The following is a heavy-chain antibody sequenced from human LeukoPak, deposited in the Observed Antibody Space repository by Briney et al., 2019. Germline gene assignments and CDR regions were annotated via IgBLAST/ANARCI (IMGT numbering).Heavy chain of an antibody. Sequence: SETLSLTCTVSGGSISSGDYYWSWIRQPPGKGLEWIGYIYYSGSTYYNPSLKSRVTISVDTSKNQFSPKLSSVTAADTAVYYCARVGWLQLGGGFDYWGQGTLVTVSS. CDR1: GGSISSGDYY. D-gene: IGHD5-24*01. CDR2: IYYSGST. V-gene: IGHV4-30-4*01. J-gene: IGHJ4*02. CDR3: ARVGWLQLGGGFDY.